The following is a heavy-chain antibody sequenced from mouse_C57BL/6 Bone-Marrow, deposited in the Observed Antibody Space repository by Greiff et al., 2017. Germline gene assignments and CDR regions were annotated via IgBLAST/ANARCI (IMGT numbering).Heavy chain of an antibody. CDR2: ISDGGSYT. CDR1: GFTFSSYA. J-gene: IGHJ2*01. CDR3: AREGNYSFDY. Sequence: DVHLVESGGGLVKPGGSLKLSCAASGFTFSSYAMSWVRQTPEKRLEWVATISDGGSYTYYPDNVKGRFTISRDNAKNNLYLQMSHLKSEDTAMYYCAREGNYSFDYWGQGTTLTVSS. V-gene: IGHV5-4*01. D-gene: IGHD2-1*01.